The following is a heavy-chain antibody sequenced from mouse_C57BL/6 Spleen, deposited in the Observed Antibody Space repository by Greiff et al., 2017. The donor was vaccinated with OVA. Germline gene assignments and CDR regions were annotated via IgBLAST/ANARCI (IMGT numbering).Heavy chain of an antibody. CDR1: GFSLTSYG. CDR2: IWSGGST. V-gene: IGHV2-2*01. Sequence: VKLQESGPGLVQPSQSLSITCTVSGFSLTSYGVHWVRQSPGKGLEWLGVIWSGGSTDYNAAFISRLSISKDNSKSQVFFKMNSLQADDTAIYYCARRDGSSYYAMDYWGQGTSVTVSS. J-gene: IGHJ4*01. D-gene: IGHD1-1*01. CDR3: ARRDGSSYYAMDY.